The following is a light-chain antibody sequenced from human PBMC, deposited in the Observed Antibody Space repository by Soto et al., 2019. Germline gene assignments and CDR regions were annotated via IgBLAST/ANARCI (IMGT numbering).Light chain of an antibody. CDR1: QSILSSSNNKNY. J-gene: IGKJ5*01. CDR3: QQYYNSPIT. V-gene: IGKV4-1*01. CDR2: WAS. Sequence: IVMTQSPDSLAVSLGERATINCRSSQSILSSSNNKNYLAWYQQKPGHPPKLLISWASNRDSGVPDRFSGSGSGADFTLTINSLQPEDVAVYYCQQYYNSPITFGQGTRLEI.